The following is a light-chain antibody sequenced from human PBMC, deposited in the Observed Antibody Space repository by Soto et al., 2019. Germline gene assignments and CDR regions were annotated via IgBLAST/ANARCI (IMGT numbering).Light chain of an antibody. CDR2: GAF. Sequence: DIQMTQSPSSVSASVGDRVTITCRTSQDMSGYLLWFQQKPGKAPKLLISGAFALQSGVPSRFSGSGSGTVVTLTISSLQLGDVATYYCQQAKTYPRTFGPGTRVDI. CDR3: QQAKTYPRT. J-gene: IGKJ3*01. CDR1: QDMSGY. V-gene: IGKV1-12*01.